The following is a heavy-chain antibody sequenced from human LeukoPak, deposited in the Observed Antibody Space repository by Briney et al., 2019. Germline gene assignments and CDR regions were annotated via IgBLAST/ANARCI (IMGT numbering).Heavy chain of an antibody. J-gene: IGHJ6*03. D-gene: IGHD4-17*01. CDR3: ARDTTVTAYYYYYMDV. Sequence: GGSLRLSCAASGFTFSSYWMSWVRQAPGKGLEWVANIKQDGSEKYYVDSVKGRFTISRDNAKNSLYLQMNSLRAEDTAVYYCARDTTVTAYYYYYMDVWGKGPTVTVSS. CDR1: GFTFSSYW. CDR2: IKQDGSEK. V-gene: IGHV3-7*01.